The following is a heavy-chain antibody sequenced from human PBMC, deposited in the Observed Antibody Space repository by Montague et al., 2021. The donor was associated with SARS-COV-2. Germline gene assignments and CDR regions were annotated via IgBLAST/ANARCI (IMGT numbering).Heavy chain of an antibody. CDR3: ARGLPYQMVAGAIPNYSMDV. CDR1: GGSISSGGCN. Sequence: TLSLTCTVSGGSISSGGCNWSRHCPLPRQGLEWNGYINYSGTNYPYLHLKSSLSIYIDKSKNSFSLKLSSATATDTSVYYGARGLPYQMVAGAIPNYSMDVWGQGTTVTVSS. J-gene: IGHJ6*02. CDR2: INYSGTN. D-gene: IGHD2-15*01. V-gene: IGHV4-31*03.